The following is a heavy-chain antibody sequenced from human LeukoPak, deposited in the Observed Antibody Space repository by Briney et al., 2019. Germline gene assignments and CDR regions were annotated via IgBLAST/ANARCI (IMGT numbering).Heavy chain of an antibody. D-gene: IGHD1-26*01. CDR1: GYTFTSSD. V-gene: IGHV1-69*13. CDR2: IIPIFGTA. CDR3: ARSWASRVSPYYYYLDV. J-gene: IGHJ6*03. Sequence: GASVKVSCKASGYTFTSSDISWVRQAPGQGLEWMGGIIPIFGTANYAQKFQGRVTITADESTSTAYMELSSLRSEDTAVYYCARSWASRVSPYYYYLDVWGKGTTVTVSS.